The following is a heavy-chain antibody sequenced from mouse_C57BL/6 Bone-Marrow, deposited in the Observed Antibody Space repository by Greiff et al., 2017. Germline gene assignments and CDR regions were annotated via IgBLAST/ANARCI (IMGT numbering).Heavy chain of an antibody. J-gene: IGHJ2*01. CDR3: TRSGYYGR. Sequence: VQLKQSGTVLARPGASVKMSCKTSGYTFTSYWMHWVKQRPGQGLEWIGSIYPGNSDTSYNQKFQGKANLTAVTSANTAYMELSSLTNEDSAVYYCTRSGYYGRWGQGTTLTVSS. CDR1: GYTFTSYW. D-gene: IGHD1-1*01. V-gene: IGHV1-5*01. CDR2: IYPGNSDT.